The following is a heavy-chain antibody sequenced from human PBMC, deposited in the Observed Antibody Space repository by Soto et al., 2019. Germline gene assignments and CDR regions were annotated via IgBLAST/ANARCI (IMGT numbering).Heavy chain of an antibody. D-gene: IGHD2-21*01. J-gene: IGHJ4*02. CDR3: ARGPNSDC. V-gene: IGHV3-53*01. CDR1: GFSVGGNY. CDR2: IYSGGNP. Sequence: EERLVQSGGGLVQPGGSLRLSCAASGFSVGGNYMSWVRQAPGKGLELVSLIYSGGNPFYADSMKGRFNLSRDNSINMLYLQMDSLRAEDTAVYYCARGPNSDCWGQGTLVIVSS.